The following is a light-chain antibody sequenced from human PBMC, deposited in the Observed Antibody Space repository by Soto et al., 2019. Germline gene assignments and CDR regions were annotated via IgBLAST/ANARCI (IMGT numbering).Light chain of an antibody. CDR3: SSFTTTTTLGVA. J-gene: IGLJ2*01. CDR2: EVT. Sequence: QSALTQPASVSGSPGQSITISCTGTRSDVGGYNYVSWYQQHPGKAPKLIIYEVTNRPLGVSHRFSGSKSVNTASLTISGLQAEDEADYYCSSFTTTTTLGVAFGGGTTVTVL. V-gene: IGLV2-14*01. CDR1: RSDVGGYNY.